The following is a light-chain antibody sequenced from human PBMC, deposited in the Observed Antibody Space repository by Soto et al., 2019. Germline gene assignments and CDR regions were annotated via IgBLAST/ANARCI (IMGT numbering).Light chain of an antibody. CDR1: SSNIGAGYD. V-gene: IGLV1-40*01. J-gene: IGLJ1*01. CDR2: GNS. Sequence: QSVLTQPHSVSGAPGQRVTISCTGSSSNIGAGYDVHWYQQLPGTAPKLLIYGNSNRPSGVPDRFSGSKSGTSASLAITGIQAEDEVDYYRQSYDNSLRGSEVFGTGPNVNV. CDR3: QSYDNSLRGSEV.